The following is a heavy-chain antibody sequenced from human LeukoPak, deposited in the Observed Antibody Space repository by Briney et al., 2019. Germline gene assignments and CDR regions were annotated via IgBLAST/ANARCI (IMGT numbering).Heavy chain of an antibody. CDR3: ARATYGSVFFDY. J-gene: IGHJ4*02. CDR1: GGSISSYY. Sequence: SETLSLTCTVSGGSISSYYWSWIRQPPGKGLEWIGYIYSSGSTNYNPSLKSRVTISVDTSKTQFSLKLSSVTAADTALYYCARATYGSVFFDYWGQGTLVTVSS. CDR2: IYSSGST. D-gene: IGHD4-17*01. V-gene: IGHV4-59*01.